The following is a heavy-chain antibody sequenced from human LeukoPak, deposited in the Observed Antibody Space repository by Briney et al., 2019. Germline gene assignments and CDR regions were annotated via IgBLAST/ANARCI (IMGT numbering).Heavy chain of an antibody. CDR3: ARGRGNSSSWYWDY. J-gene: IGHJ4*02. D-gene: IGHD6-13*01. Sequence: GGSLRPSCAASGFTFSSYWMTWVRQAPGKWLEWVANIKQDGSEKYYVDSAEGRFTISRDNGKKSLYLQMNSLRVEDTAVYYCARGRGNSSSWYWDYWGQGTLVTVSS. V-gene: IGHV3-7*01. CDR2: IKQDGSEK. CDR1: GFTFSSYW.